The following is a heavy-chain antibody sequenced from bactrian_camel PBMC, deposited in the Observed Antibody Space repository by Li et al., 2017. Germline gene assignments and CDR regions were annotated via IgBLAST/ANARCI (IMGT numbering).Heavy chain of an antibody. Sequence: HVQLVESGGGSVQAGGSLTLSCAAGRYTYKRNCMGWFRQRPGKDREGVATIHTGGGVTTYADSVKGRFTVSQDNANYTVYLQMNSLKPEDTAMYYCAANFGPYCSGPYLARRANFEGQGTQVTVS. D-gene: IGHD2*01. J-gene: IGHJ4*01. CDR1: RYTYKRNC. CDR2: IHTGGGVT. V-gene: IGHV3S1*01.